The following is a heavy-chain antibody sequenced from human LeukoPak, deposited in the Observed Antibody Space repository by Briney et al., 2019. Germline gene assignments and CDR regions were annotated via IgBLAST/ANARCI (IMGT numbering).Heavy chain of an antibody. CDR2: ISGSSSNT. Sequence: GGSLRLSCAASGFTLTSYAMSWVRQAPGKGLEWVSSISGSSSNTYYADPVKGRFTISRNTPRNTVYLQMNTLGVDDTAVYYCAKPYSYGSGSNYQTFDHWGQGALDTVSS. V-gene: IGHV3-23*01. CDR1: GFTLTSYA. J-gene: IGHJ4*02. D-gene: IGHD3-10*01. CDR3: AKPYSYGSGSNYQTFDH.